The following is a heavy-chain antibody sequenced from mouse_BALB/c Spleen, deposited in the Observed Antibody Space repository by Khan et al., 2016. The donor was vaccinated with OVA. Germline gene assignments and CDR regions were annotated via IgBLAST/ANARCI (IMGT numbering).Heavy chain of an antibody. Sequence: EVKLEESGGGLVKPGGSLKLSCAASGFTFSSYAMSWVRQTPEKRLEWVATISSGGSYTYYPDSVKGRFTISRDNAKNTLYLQMSSLRSEDTAMYYCGRLGYYGSSPFEYWGQGTKLTVSP. CDR1: GFTFSSYA. CDR2: ISSGGSYT. J-gene: IGHJ2*01. V-gene: IGHV5-9-1*01. D-gene: IGHD1-1*01. CDR3: GRLGYYGSSPFEY.